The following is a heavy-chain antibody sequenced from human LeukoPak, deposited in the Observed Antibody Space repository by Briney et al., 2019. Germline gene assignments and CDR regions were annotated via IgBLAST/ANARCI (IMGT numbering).Heavy chain of an antibody. D-gene: IGHD2-2*01. J-gene: IGHJ3*02. V-gene: IGHV3-23*01. CDR3: AKDLTRGVPGDDAFDI. CDR2: ISGSGGST. Sequence: PGGSLRLSCAASGFTFTSYAMSWVRQAPGKGLEWVSAISGSGGSTYYADSVKGRFTISRDNPKNTLYLQMNSLRAEDTAVYYCAKDLTRGVPGDDAFDIWGEGTTVTVSS. CDR1: GFTFTSYA.